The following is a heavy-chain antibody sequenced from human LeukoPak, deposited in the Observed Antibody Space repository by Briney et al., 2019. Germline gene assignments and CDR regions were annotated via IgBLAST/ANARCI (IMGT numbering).Heavy chain of an antibody. D-gene: IGHD5-24*01. V-gene: IGHV3-11*04. Sequence: GGSLRLSCAASGFTFSDYYMSWIRQAPGKGLEWVSYISSSGSTIYYADSVKGRFTISRDNAKNSLYLQMNSLRAEDTAVYYCARDREMATISGLPDAFDIWGQGTMVTVSS. CDR3: ARDREMATISGLPDAFDI. J-gene: IGHJ3*02. CDR2: ISSSGSTI. CDR1: GFTFSDYY.